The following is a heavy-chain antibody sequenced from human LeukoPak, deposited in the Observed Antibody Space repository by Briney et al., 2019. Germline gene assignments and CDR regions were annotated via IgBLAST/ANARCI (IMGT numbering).Heavy chain of an antibody. CDR3: TRHDVVPVLGHGMVD. Sequence: KPSETLSLTCSVSGAYIGTYYWSWMRQAPGKGLEWIGYVSPDGYNLNTPSLRSRVTITRDTSENQFSLILSSVTAADTAVYYCTRHDVVPVLGHGMVDWGQGTTVTVAS. V-gene: IGHV4-59*08. CDR2: VSPDGYN. D-gene: IGHD2-2*01. J-gene: IGHJ6*02. CDR1: GAYIGTYY.